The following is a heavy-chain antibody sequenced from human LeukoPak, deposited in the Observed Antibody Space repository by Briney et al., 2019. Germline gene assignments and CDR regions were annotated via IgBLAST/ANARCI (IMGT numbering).Heavy chain of an antibody. V-gene: IGHV4-59*01. CDR1: GGSSSSYY. CDR3: ARGGCGGDRYPVYYYYYYMDV. Sequence: SETLSLTCTVSGGSSSSYYWSWIRQPPGKGLEWIGYIYYSGSTNYNPSLKSRVTISVDTSKNQFSLKLSSVTAADTAVYYCARGGCGGDRYPVYYYYYYMDVWGKGTTVTVSS. J-gene: IGHJ6*03. CDR2: IYYSGST. D-gene: IGHD2-21*02.